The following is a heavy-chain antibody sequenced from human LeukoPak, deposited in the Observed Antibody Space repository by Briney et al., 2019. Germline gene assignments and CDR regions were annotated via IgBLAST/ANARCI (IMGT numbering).Heavy chain of an antibody. V-gene: IGHV4-34*01. J-gene: IGHJ4*02. CDR3: ARPATVVTGSGFDY. CDR2: INHSGST. CDR1: GGSFSGYY. D-gene: IGHD4-17*01. Sequence: PSETLSLTCAVYGGSFSGYYWSWIRQPPGKGLEWIGEINHSGSTNYNPSLKSRVTISVDTSKNQFSLKLSSVTAADTAVYYCARPATVVTGSGFDYWGQGTLVTVSS.